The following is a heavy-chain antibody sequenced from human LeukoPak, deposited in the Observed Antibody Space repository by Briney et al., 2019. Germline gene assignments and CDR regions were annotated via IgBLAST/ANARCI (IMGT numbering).Heavy chain of an antibody. CDR1: GGSFSGYY. D-gene: IGHD3-22*01. CDR2: INHSGST. CDR3: ARAGGTYYYDSSGYYRLRFDY. Sequence: SETLSLTCAVYGGSFSGYYWSWIRQPPGKGLEWIGEINHSGSTNYNPPLKSRVTISVDTSKNQFSLKLSSVTAADTAVYYCARAGGTYYYDSSGYYRLRFDYWGPGTLVTVSS. J-gene: IGHJ4*02. V-gene: IGHV4-34*01.